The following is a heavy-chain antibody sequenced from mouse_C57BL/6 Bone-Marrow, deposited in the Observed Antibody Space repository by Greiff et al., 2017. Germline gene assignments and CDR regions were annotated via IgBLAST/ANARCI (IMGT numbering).Heavy chain of an antibody. CDR3: ARGYGSSYWYFDV. CDR1: GYTFTSSD. V-gene: IGHV1-85*01. CDR2: ICPRDGSN. D-gene: IGHD1-1*01. J-gene: IGHJ1*03. Sequence: VQLQQSGPELVKPGASVKLSCKASGYTFTSSDINWVKQRHGQGLEWIGWICPRDGSNKDNEKLQGKATLTVDTSSSTAYMELLSLTSVDSAVFFFARGYGSSYWYFDVWGTGTTVTVSS.